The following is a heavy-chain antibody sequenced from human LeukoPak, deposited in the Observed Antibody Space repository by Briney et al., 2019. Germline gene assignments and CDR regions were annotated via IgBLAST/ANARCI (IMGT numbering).Heavy chain of an antibody. J-gene: IGHJ6*02. D-gene: IGHD3-9*01. CDR2: IYTSGST. V-gene: IGHV4-4*07. CDR3: AREGPLYDTINYYGMDV. Sequence: SETLSLTCTVSDGSISSYYWSWIRQPAGKGLEWIGRIYTSGSTNHNPSPKSRVTMSVDTSKNQFSLKLSSVTAAHTAVYYCAREGPLYDTINYYGMDVWGQGTTVTVSS. CDR1: DGSISSYY.